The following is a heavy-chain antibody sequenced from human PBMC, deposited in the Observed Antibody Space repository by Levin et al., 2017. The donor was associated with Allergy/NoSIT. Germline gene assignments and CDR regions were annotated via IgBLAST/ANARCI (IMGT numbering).Heavy chain of an antibody. D-gene: IGHD2-2*01. CDR1: GFDFSDYF. V-gene: IGHV3-11*03. J-gene: IGHJ4*01. Sequence: PGGSLRLSCATSGFDFSDYFMTWIRQAPGRGLEWISSIHSSSLYTKYADSVKGRFTISRDNANNSLYLQMNSLRAEDTAVYYCARFRTSTWPFDYWGHGTLVSVSS. CDR2: IHSSSLYT. CDR3: ARFRTSTWPFDY.